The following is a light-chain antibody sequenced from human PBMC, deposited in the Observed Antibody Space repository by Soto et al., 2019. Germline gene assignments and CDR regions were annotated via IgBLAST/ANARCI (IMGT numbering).Light chain of an antibody. Sequence: QSALTQPPSASGSPGQSVTISCTGTSTDVGRYNYVSWYQQHPGKAPKLMIYEVTKRPSGVPDRFSGSKSGNTASLTVSGLLAEDEADYYCSSYAGSDTVGVFGGGTKLTVL. CDR2: EVT. V-gene: IGLV2-8*01. CDR3: SSYAGSDTVGV. J-gene: IGLJ3*02. CDR1: STDVGRYNY.